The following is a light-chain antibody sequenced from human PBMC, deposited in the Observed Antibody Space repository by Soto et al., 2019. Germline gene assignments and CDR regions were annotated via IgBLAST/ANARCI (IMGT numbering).Light chain of an antibody. V-gene: IGKV3-15*01. J-gene: IGKJ1*01. CDR1: QGVSSN. Sequence: PGERVTFSCRASQGVSSNLAWYQQKPGQAPRLLIYGASTRATGIPAGFSGSGSGTEFTLTISSLQSEDFAVYYCQQYNNWPQTFGQGTKVDIK. CDR3: QQYNNWPQT. CDR2: GAS.